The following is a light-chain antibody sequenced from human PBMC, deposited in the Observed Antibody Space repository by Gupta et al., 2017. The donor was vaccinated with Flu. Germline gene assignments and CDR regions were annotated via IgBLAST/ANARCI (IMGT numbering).Light chain of an antibody. Sequence: ERATLSCRASQSVSSSSLAWYQQKPGQPPRLLIYGASARATGIPDRFSGSGSGTDFTLTISRLEPEDFAVYYCQQYGSPPLTFGPGSKVGIK. CDR3: QQYGSPPLT. CDR2: GAS. CDR1: QSVSSSS. V-gene: IGKV3-20*01. J-gene: IGKJ3*01.